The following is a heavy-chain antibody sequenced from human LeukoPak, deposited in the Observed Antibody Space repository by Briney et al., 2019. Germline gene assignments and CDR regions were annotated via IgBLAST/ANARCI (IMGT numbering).Heavy chain of an antibody. CDR3: ARRGGGSSWYYFDY. CDR2: IYYSGST. CDR1: GGSISSSSYY. D-gene: IGHD6-13*01. J-gene: IGHJ4*02. V-gene: IGHV4-39*01. Sequence: SETLSLTCTVSGGSISSSSYYWGWIRQPPGKGLEWIGSIYYSGSTYYNPSLKSRVTISVDTSKNQFSLKLSSVTAADAAVYYCARRGGGSSWYYFDYWGQGTLVTVSS.